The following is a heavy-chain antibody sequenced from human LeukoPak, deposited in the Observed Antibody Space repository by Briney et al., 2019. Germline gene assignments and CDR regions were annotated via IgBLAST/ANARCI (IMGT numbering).Heavy chain of an antibody. CDR3: ARVQSPYYDFWSGSSHFDY. Sequence: GASVNVSCKASQYSFTDYAVHWVRQAPGQRLEWMGWIDAGNGRTKYSQRFQGRLTIIRDTSATTAYMELSGLTSEDTAVYYCARVQSPYYDFWSGSSHFDYWGQGTLVTVSS. J-gene: IGHJ4*02. V-gene: IGHV1-3*01. CDR2: IDAGNGRT. CDR1: QYSFTDYA. D-gene: IGHD3-3*01.